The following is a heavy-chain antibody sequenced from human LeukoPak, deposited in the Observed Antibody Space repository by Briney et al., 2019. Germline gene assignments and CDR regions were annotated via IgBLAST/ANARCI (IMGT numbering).Heavy chain of an antibody. CDR3: AKTLPDEYVWGSSFDY. CDR1: GDSISSGPYF. V-gene: IGHV4-39*01. D-gene: IGHD3-16*01. J-gene: IGHJ4*02. Sequence: SETLSLTCNVSGDSISSGPYFWGWIRQPPGKGPAWIANIHYTGRTYYNPSLKSRVTISVDTSKNQFSMRLNSVTAADTAVYYCAKTLPDEYVWGSSFDYWGQGTLVTVSS. CDR2: IHYTGRT.